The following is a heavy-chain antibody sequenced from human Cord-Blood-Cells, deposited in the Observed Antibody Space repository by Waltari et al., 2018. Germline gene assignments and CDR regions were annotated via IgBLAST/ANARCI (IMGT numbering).Heavy chain of an antibody. J-gene: IGHJ3*02. CDR1: GGSISSSSYY. Sequence: QLQLQESGPGLVKPSETLSLTCTVSGGSISSSSYYWGWIRQPPGKGLGWIGSIYYSGSTYYNPSLKSRVTISVDTSKNQFSRKLSSVTAADTAVYYCARLNWNYAFDIWGQGTMVTVSS. D-gene: IGHD1-7*01. CDR3: ARLNWNYAFDI. V-gene: IGHV4-39*01. CDR2: IYYSGST.